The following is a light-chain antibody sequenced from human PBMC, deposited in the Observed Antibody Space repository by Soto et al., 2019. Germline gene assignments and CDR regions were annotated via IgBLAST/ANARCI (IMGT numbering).Light chain of an antibody. V-gene: IGKV1-5*01. J-gene: IGKJ1*01. CDR3: QQYTNTNNPWM. CDR2: DAS. CDR1: QTISTW. Sequence: DMQLTQSPPFLSASVGDRVTITCRASQTISTWMAWYQQKPGKAPKLLVYDASTLQSGVASRFSGSGSGTEFTLIISGLQPDDSATYYCQQYTNTNNPWMFGQGTKVDI.